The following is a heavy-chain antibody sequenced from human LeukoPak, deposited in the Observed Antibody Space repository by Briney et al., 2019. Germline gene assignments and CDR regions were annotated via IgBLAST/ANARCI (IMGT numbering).Heavy chain of an antibody. CDR3: AKGPRTVRFGDRHKGMFDY. D-gene: IGHD3-10*01. CDR1: GFTFSSYS. V-gene: IGHV3-23*01. J-gene: IGHJ4*02. Sequence: GGSLRLSCAASGFTFSSYSMNWVRQAPGKGLEWVSVISGSGDKSYYTDSVKGRFTVSRDNSKNTVYLQMNSLRAEDTAVYYCAKGPRTVRFGDRHKGMFDYWGQGTLVTVSS. CDR2: ISGSGDKS.